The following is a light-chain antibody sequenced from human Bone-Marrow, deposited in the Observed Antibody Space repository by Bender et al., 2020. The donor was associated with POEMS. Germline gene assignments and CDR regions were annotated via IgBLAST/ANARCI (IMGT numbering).Light chain of an antibody. Sequence: QSALTQPASVSGSPGQSITISCTGAGSNIDSYDYISWYQHHPGRVPKVLIYDVSKRPSGVSDRFSASKSGATASLTIFGLQVEDEADYFCSSYGRNTLDFVIGSGTRVTVL. J-gene: IGLJ1*01. CDR3: SSYGRNTLDFV. V-gene: IGLV2-14*03. CDR1: GSNIDSYDY. CDR2: DVS.